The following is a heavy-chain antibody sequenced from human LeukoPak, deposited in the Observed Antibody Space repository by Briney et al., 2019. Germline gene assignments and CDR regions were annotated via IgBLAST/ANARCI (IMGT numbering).Heavy chain of an antibody. V-gene: IGHV3-53*01. D-gene: IGHD1-26*01. CDR1: GFTVSSNY. CDR3: ARELREHGVFDI. Sequence: GGSLRLSRAASGFTVSSNYMSWVRQAPGKGLEWVSEIYSDGSTYYAASVKGRFSISRDNSKNTVYVQMNSLRAEDTAMYYCARELREHGVFDIWGQGTMVTVSS. CDR2: IYSDGST. J-gene: IGHJ3*02.